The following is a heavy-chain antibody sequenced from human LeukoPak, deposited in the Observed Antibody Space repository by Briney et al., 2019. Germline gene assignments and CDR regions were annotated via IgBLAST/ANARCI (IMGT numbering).Heavy chain of an antibody. CDR1: GFTFSDYY. J-gene: IGHJ4*02. V-gene: IGHV3-11*06. D-gene: IGHD3-22*01. Sequence: GGSLRLSCAASGFTFSDYYMSWIRQAPGKGLEWLSYISGSSTDTNYADSVKDRFTISRDNAKNSLYLQINSLRVEDTAFYYCARVISISSGFYAYWGQGTLVTVSS. CDR2: ISGSSTDT. CDR3: ARVISISSGFYAY.